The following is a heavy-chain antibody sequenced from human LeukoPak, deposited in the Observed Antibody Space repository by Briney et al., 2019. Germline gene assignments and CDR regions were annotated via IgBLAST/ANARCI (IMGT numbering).Heavy chain of an antibody. D-gene: IGHD3-16*01. J-gene: IGHJ4*02. Sequence: GGSLRLSCAASGFTFSSYEMNWARQAPGKGLEWVSYSSRSGTTIYYADSVKGRFTISRDNAKNSLYLQMNSLRAEDTAVYYCARSYVFDYWGQGTLVTVFS. V-gene: IGHV3-48*03. CDR3: ARSYVFDY. CDR2: SSRSGTTI. CDR1: GFTFSSYE.